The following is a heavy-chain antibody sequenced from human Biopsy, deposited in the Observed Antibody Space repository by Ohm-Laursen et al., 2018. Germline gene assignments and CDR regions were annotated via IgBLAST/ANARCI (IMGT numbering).Heavy chain of an antibody. CDR2: INPNNGAT. CDR1: GYPFSNYY. V-gene: IGHV1-2*06. Sequence: SVKASCKTSGYPFSNYYLFWVRQAPGQGLEWMGRINPNNGATVYAQKFKVRVTMTRDTSMSTVYMELLNLKSDDTAVYYCARMEQPHDYWGQGTLVTVSS. CDR3: ARMEQPHDY. D-gene: IGHD1/OR15-1a*01. J-gene: IGHJ4*02.